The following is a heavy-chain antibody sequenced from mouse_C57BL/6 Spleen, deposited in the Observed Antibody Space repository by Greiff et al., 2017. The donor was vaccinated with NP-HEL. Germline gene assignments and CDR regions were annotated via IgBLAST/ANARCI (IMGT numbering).Heavy chain of an antibody. J-gene: IGHJ2*01. CDR3: ARGGYGSSLYFDY. Sequence: QVQLKESGPELVKPGASVKISCKASGYTFTDYYINWVKQRPGQGLEWIGWIFPGSGSTYYNEKFKGKATLTVDKSSSTAYMLLSSLTSEDSAVYFCARGGYGSSLYFDYWGQGTTLTVSS. V-gene: IGHV1-75*01. CDR1: GYTFTDYY. D-gene: IGHD1-1*01. CDR2: IFPGSGST.